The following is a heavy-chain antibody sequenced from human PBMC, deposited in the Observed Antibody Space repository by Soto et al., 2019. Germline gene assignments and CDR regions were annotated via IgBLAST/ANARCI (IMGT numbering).Heavy chain of an antibody. D-gene: IGHD6-13*01. Sequence: QVQLVESGGGVVQPGRSLRLSCAASGFTFSSNGMHWVRQAPDKGLEWVAVISYDGNNKYYADSVKGRFTISRDNSKGTLFLQMNSLRSDDTAVYYCAKDSRQQLVVGNWFDPWGQGTLVTVSS. J-gene: IGHJ5*02. CDR3: AKDSRQQLVVGNWFDP. CDR2: ISYDGNNK. V-gene: IGHV3-30*18. CDR1: GFTFSSNG.